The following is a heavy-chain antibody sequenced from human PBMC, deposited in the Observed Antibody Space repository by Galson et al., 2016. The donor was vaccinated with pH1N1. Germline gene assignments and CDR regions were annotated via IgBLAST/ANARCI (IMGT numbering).Heavy chain of an antibody. J-gene: IGHJ4*02. CDR2: IGGRSGTT. CDR3: AKVEGFWSGYYTD. D-gene: IGHD3-3*01. Sequence: SLRLSCATSGFTFNNYAMSWVRQAPGRGLECVSGIGGRSGTTYYAASVRGRFTISRDNAKNSLYLQMNSLRAEDTALYYCAKVEGFWSGYYTDWGQGTLVTVSS. V-gene: IGHV3-23*01. CDR1: GFTFNNYA.